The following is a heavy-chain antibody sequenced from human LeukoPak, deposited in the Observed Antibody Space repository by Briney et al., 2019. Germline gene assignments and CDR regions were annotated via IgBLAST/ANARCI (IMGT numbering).Heavy chain of an antibody. J-gene: IGHJ3*02. V-gene: IGHV4-39*01. D-gene: IGHD6-13*01. CDR1: GGSISSSSYY. CDR3: ASLIAAALRGAFDI. CDR2: IYYSGST. Sequence: SETLSLTCTVSGGSISSSSYYWGWIRQPPGKGLEWIGSIYYSGSTYYNPSLKSRVTISVDTSKNQFSLKLSSVTAADTAVYYCASLIAAALRGAFDIWGQGTMVTVSS.